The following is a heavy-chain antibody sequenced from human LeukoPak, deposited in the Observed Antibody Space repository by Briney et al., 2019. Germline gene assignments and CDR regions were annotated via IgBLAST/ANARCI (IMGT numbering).Heavy chain of an antibody. D-gene: IGHD6-19*01. CDR2: ISAYNGNT. Sequence: ASVKVSCKTSGYTFTNFGISWVRQAPGQGLEWMGWISAYNGNTNYAQKLQGRVTMTTDTSTSTAYMELRSLRSDDTAVYYCARDMIRGIAVAGDAFDIWGQGTMVTVSS. V-gene: IGHV1-18*01. J-gene: IGHJ3*02. CDR3: ARDMIRGIAVAGDAFDI. CDR1: GYTFTNFG.